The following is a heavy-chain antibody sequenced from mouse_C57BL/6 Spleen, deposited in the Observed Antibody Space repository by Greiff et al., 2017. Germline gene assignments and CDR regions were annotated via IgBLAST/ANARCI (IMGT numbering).Heavy chain of an antibody. CDR1: GYTFTDYN. CDR3: AKDGPNCFDY. J-gene: IGHJ2*01. Sequence: EVQLQQSGPELVKPGASVKMSCKASGYTFTDYNMHWVKQSHGKSLEWIGYINPNNGGNSSNQKFKGKATLTVNKSSSTAYVERRSLTSEDSAVYYCAKDGPNCFDYWGQGTTLTFSS. CDR2: INPNNGGN. D-gene: IGHD2-3*01. V-gene: IGHV1-22*01.